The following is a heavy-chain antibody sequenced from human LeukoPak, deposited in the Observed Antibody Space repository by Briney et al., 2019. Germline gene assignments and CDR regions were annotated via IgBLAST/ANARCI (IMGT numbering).Heavy chain of an antibody. CDR2: IYYSGIT. CDR3: ARVPPWYMDV. J-gene: IGHJ6*03. CDR1: GGYISSGSHY. Sequence: SETLSLTCTVSGGYISSGSHYWGWLRPPPGQGLEWIGNIYYSGITDYNPSLMSIVTISIDTSKYQFSLSLRSVTAADTAVYYCARVPPWYMDVWGKGTTITVFS. V-gene: IGHV4-39*07.